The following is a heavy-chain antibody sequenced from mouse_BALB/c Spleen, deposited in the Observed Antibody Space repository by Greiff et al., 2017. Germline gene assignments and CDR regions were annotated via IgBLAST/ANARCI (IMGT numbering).Heavy chain of an antibody. V-gene: IGHV1-80*01. J-gene: IGHJ1*01. CDR2: IYPGDGDT. Sequence: QVQLQQSGAELVRPGSSVKISCKASGYAFSSYWMNWVKQRPGQGLEWIGQIYPGDGDTNYNGKFKGKATLTADKSSSTAYMQLSSLTSEDSAVYFCARRGGHWYFDVWGAGTTVTVSS. CDR1: GYAFSSYW. CDR3: ARRGGHWYFDV.